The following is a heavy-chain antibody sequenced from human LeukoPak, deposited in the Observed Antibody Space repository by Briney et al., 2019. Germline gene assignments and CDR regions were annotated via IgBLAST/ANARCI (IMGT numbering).Heavy chain of an antibody. Sequence: SETLSLTCTVSGGSISSYYWTWIRQPAGKGLEWIGRIYTTGSTNYNPSLNSRVTMSVDTSKNQFSLKLSSATAADTAVYYCARRIAVAGKAGFDYWGQGTLVTVSS. V-gene: IGHV4-4*07. J-gene: IGHJ4*02. D-gene: IGHD6-19*01. CDR1: GGSISSYY. CDR3: ARRIAVAGKAGFDY. CDR2: IYTTGST.